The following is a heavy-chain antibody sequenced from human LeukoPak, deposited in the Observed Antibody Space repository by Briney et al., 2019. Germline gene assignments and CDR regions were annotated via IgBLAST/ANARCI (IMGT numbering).Heavy chain of an antibody. Sequence: QSGGSLRLSCAASGFTFSRYEMNWVRQAPGKGLEWVSYINSRGRTIYYADSVKGRFTISRDNAKNSLYLQMNSLRAEDTAVYYCARDFYDTAYDAFDIWGQGTMVTVSS. CDR3: ARDFYDTAYDAFDI. D-gene: IGHD5-18*01. CDR1: GFTFSRYE. V-gene: IGHV3-48*03. CDR2: INSRGRTI. J-gene: IGHJ3*02.